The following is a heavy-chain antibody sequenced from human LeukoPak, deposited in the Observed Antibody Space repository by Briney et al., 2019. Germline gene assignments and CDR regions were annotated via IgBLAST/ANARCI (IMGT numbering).Heavy chain of an antibody. D-gene: IGHD6-6*01. CDR3: ARGPNSNWSGLDF. Sequence: GGSLRLSCTASGFSFSGHWMHWARQLPGKGLVRVSRISPTGSTTSYADSVKGRFTVSRDNAKNTLYLQVNNLRAEDTAVYYCARGPNSNWSGLDFWGQGTLLTVSS. CDR1: GFSFSGHW. V-gene: IGHV3-74*01. J-gene: IGHJ4*02. CDR2: ISPTGSTT.